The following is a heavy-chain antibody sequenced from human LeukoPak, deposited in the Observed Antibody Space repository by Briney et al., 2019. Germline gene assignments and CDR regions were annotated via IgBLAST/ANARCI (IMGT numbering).Heavy chain of an antibody. CDR2: ISGYNGNT. CDR1: GYTFTSYG. CDR3: ARYNDRDGTPDY. J-gene: IGHJ4*02. Sequence: ASVKVSRTASGYTFTSYGVSWVRQAPGQGLEWMGWISGYNGNTKYAQKVQGRVTMTTDTSTSTAYMEVRSLRSDDTAVYFCARYNDRDGTPDYWGQGTLVAVSS. D-gene: IGHD1-1*01. V-gene: IGHV1-18*01.